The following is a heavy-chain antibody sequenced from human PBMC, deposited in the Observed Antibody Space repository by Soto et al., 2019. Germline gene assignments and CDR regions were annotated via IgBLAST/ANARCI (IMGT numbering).Heavy chain of an antibody. CDR2: IYYSGST. V-gene: IGHV4-59*01. J-gene: IGHJ4*02. CDR1: GGSISSYY. D-gene: IGHD4-17*01. Sequence: SETLCLTCTVSGGSISSYYWSWIRQPPGKGLEWIGYIYYSGSTNYNPSLKSRVTISVDTSKNQFSLKLSSVTAADTAVYYCASEYGDLYYWGQGTLVTVSS. CDR3: ASEYGDLYY.